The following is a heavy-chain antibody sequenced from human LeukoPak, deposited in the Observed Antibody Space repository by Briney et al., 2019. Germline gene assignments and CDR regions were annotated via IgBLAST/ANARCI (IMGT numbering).Heavy chain of an antibody. CDR2: INPTGGSA. D-gene: IGHD3-10*01. Sequence: ASVKVSCKASGGTFTSFYMHWVRQAPGQGLEWLGIINPTGGSASSAQKFQGRVTLTRDTSTSTVYMELSSLRSEDTAVYYCARDYHGSGSLTTFDSWGQGTLVTVSS. CDR3: ARDYHGSGSLTTFDS. J-gene: IGHJ4*02. V-gene: IGHV1-46*01. CDR1: GGTFTSFY.